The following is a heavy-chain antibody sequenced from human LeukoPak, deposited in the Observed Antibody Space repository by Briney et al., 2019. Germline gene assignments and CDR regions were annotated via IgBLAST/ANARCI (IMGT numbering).Heavy chain of an antibody. V-gene: IGHV1-2*02. CDR2: INLNSSGT. CDR1: GYGFTFSC. Sequence: GASGSLSFTSAGYGFTFSCYHRIWLRHGPGLGLEGWINLNSSGTNYAQKFQGRVTMPSDTSIDTATMELTRLTSDDTAIYYSAREGTGDYNSRRSHGFDIWGQGTVVTVSS. D-gene: IGHD3-10*01. CDR3: AREGTGDYNSRRSHGFDI. J-gene: IGHJ3*02.